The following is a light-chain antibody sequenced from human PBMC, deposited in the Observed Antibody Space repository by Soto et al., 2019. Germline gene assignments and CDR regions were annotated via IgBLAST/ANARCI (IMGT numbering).Light chain of an antibody. CDR2: AAS. Sequence: DIQLTQSTSFVSASVGDRITITCRASQGISSYLAWYQQKPGKAPKLLIFAASTLQRGVPSRFSGSGSGTEFTLTISSLQTEDFSTYYCQQYNSYKTFGQGTKVEIK. CDR1: QGISSY. V-gene: IGKV1-9*01. J-gene: IGKJ1*01. CDR3: QQYNSYKT.